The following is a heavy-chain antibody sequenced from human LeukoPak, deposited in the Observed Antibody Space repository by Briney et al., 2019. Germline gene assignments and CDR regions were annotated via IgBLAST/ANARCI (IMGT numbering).Heavy chain of an antibody. CDR2: TYHSGST. CDR3: ARSGGPPSVTPVRPCNWFDP. D-gene: IGHD4-17*01. CDR1: GASISSGGYY. J-gene: IGHJ5*02. Sequence: PSQTLSLTCTVSGASISSGGYYWSWIRQHPGKGLEWIGYTYHSGSTYCNPSLKSRVTISVDTSKNQFSLRLTSVTAADTAVYYCARSGGPPSVTPVRPCNWFDPWGQGTLVTVSS. V-gene: IGHV4-31*03.